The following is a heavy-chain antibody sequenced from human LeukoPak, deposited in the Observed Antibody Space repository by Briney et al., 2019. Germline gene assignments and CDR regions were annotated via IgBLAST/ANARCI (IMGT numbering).Heavy chain of an antibody. CDR3: ATDRVVRGVIYGMDV. CDR1: GFTVSSYS. J-gene: IGHJ6*02. V-gene: IGHV3-21*01. CDR2: ISSSSSYI. Sequence: GGSLRLSCAASGFTVSSYSMNWVRQAPGKGPEWVSSISSSSSYIYYADSVKGRFTISTDNAKNSLYLQTNGLRAEDTAVYSCATDRVVRGVIYGMDVWGQGTPVTVSS. D-gene: IGHD3-10*01.